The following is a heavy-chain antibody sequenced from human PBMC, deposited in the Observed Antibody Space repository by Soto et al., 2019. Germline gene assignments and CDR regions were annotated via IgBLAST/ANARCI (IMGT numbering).Heavy chain of an antibody. J-gene: IGHJ4*02. CDR3: ARDGQYIVGATLDY. CDR2: IIPIFGTA. D-gene: IGHD1-26*01. Sequence: QVQLVQSGAEVKKPGSSVKVSCKASGGTFSSYAISWVRQAPGQGLEWRGGIIPIFGTANYAQKFQGRVTITADESTSTAYMELSSLRSEDTAVYYCARDGQYIVGATLDYWGQGTLVTVSS. CDR1: GGTFSSYA. V-gene: IGHV1-69*01.